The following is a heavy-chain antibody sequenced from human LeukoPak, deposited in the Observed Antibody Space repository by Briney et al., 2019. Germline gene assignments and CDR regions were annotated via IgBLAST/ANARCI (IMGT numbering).Heavy chain of an antibody. CDR3: AKDLLRFLEWLGSPDY. V-gene: IGHV3-30*18. CDR2: ISYDGSNK. Sequence: PGGSLRLSCVASGFTFSTYGMHWVRQAPGKGLEWVAGISYDGSNKNYGDSVKGRFTISRDNSKNTLYLQMNSLRAEDTAVYYCAKDLLRFLEWLGSPDYWGQGTLVTVSS. J-gene: IGHJ4*02. CDR1: GFTFSTYG. D-gene: IGHD3-3*01.